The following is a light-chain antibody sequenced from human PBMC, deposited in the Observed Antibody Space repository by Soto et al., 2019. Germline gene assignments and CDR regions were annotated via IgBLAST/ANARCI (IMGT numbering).Light chain of an antibody. J-gene: IGKJ1*01. Sequence: DIHLTQSPSTLSGSVGDRVHTTCWASQTISSWLAWYQQKPGKAPKLLIYDASSLESGVPSRFSGSGSGTEFTLTISSLQPDDFATYYCQQYNSYSWTFGQGTKVDIK. CDR2: DAS. CDR1: QTISSW. V-gene: IGKV1-5*01. CDR3: QQYNSYSWT.